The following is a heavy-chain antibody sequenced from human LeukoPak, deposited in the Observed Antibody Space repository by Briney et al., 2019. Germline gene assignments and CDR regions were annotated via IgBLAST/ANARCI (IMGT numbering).Heavy chain of an antibody. V-gene: IGHV5-51*01. CDR3: ARSMVRGFNAFDI. CDR2: IYPGDSDT. D-gene: IGHD3-10*01. CDR1: GYSFTSCW. Sequence: GESLKISCKGSGYSFTSCWIGWVRQMPGKGLEWMGIIYPGDSDTRYSPSFQGQVTISADKSISTAYLQWSSLKASDTAMYYCARSMVRGFNAFDIWGQGTMVTVSS. J-gene: IGHJ3*02.